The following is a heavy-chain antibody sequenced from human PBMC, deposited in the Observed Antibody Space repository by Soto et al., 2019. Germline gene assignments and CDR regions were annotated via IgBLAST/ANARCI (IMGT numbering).Heavy chain of an antibody. Sequence: ASVKVSCKASGYTFTSYGISWVRQAPGQGLEWMGWINSGKGNTKYSEKFQGRVTITSDTSASTAYMDLSSLRSEDTAMYYCARAGDDCSAANCYVIDYWGQGTLVPVSS. CDR2: INSGKGNT. CDR3: ARAGDDCSAANCYVIDY. D-gene: IGHD2-2*01. CDR1: GYTFTSYG. V-gene: IGHV1-18*01. J-gene: IGHJ4*02.